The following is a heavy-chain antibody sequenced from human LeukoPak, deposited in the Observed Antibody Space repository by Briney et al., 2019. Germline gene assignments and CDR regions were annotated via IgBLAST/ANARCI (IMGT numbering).Heavy chain of an antibody. CDR2: IYPGDSDT. V-gene: IGHV5-51*01. J-gene: IGHJ4*02. D-gene: IGHD5-12*01. CDR1: GYRCTSNW. Sequence: GESLKISCNASGYRCTSNWIGWVRQMPGKGLEWMGIIYPGDSDTRSSPSFQSQVTISADKSSSTVYVQWSSLKPSDTALYYCAGGGVATRFDHWGQGTLVTVPS. CDR3: AGGGVATRFDH.